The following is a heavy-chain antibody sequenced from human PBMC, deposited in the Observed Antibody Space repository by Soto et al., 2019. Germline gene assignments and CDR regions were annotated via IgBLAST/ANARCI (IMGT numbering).Heavy chain of an antibody. J-gene: IGHJ4*02. CDR3: ARARYCSGGSCYSGLHFDY. D-gene: IGHD2-15*01. CDR1: GFTFSSYG. CDR2: IWDDGSNK. V-gene: IGHV3-33*01. Sequence: QVQLVESGGGVVQPGRSLRLSCAASGFTFSSYGMHWVRQAPGKGLEWVAVIWDDGSNKYYADSVKGRFTISRDNSKNTLYLQMNSLRAEDTAVYYCARARYCSGGSCYSGLHFDYWGQGTLVTVSS.